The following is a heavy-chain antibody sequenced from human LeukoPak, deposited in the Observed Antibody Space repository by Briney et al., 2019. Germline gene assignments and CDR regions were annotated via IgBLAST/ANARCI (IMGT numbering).Heavy chain of an antibody. V-gene: IGHV1-24*01. Sequence: ASVKVSCKVSGYTLTELSMHWVRQAPGKGLEWMGGFDPEDGETIYAQKLQGRVTMTTDTSTSTASMELRSLRSDDTAVYYCARERGYDSSGYYHDAFDVWGQGTMVTVSS. CDR3: ARERGYDSSGYYHDAFDV. J-gene: IGHJ3*01. D-gene: IGHD3-22*01. CDR2: FDPEDGET. CDR1: GYTLTELS.